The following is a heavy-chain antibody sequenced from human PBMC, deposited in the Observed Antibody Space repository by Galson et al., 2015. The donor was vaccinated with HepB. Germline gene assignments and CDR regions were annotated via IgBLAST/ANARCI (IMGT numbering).Heavy chain of an antibody. Sequence: CAISGDSVSSNSAAWNWIRQSPSGGLEWLGRTYYKSTWYNDYAVSVEGRITIEPDASRNQFSLHLNSVNPEDTAVYYCARDVGARWELAPFDYWGQGILVTVSS. CDR2: TYYKSTWYN. CDR1: GDSVSSNSAA. D-gene: IGHD4-23*01. V-gene: IGHV6-1*01. J-gene: IGHJ4*02. CDR3: ARDVGARWELAPFDY.